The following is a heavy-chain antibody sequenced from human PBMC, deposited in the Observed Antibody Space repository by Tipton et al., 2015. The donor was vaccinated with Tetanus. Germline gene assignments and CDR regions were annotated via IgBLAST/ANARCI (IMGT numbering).Heavy chain of an antibody. CDR2: IYYTALT. J-gene: IGHJ4*02. CDR1: GASTNAGGYL. V-gene: IGHV4-31*03. D-gene: IGHD1-26*01. CDR3: ARGLPREPSYLDY. Sequence: TLSLTCTVSGASTNAGGYLWTWVRHHPGKGLEWIGNIYYTALTSYSPSLNSRVRIAVDTSKNQFSLSLTSVTAADSALYFCARGLPREPSYLDYWGQGKQVTVSS.